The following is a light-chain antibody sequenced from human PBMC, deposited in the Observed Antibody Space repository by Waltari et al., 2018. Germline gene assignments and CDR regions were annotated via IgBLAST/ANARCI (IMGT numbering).Light chain of an antibody. CDR2: DAS. J-gene: IGLJ2*01. V-gene: IGLV3-21*02. CDR1: NSGSES. Sequence: SYVLTQPPSVSVAPGQTASITCGGNNSGSESVHWYQQKPGQAPVWVVYDASDRPSGIPERFSGSNSGNTATLTISRVEAGDEADYYCQVWNSGSTHMVFGGGTKLTVL. CDR3: QVWNSGSTHMV.